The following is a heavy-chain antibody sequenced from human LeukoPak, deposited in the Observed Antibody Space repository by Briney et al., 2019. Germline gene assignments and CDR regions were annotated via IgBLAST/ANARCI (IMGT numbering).Heavy chain of an antibody. V-gene: IGHV3-11*01. J-gene: IGHJ4*02. CDR3: AKRSAYYDSRGYYFPFEY. CDR1: GFTFSDYY. CDR2: ISSSGSTI. D-gene: IGHD3-22*01. Sequence: GGSLRLSCAASGFTFSDYYMSWIRQAPGKGLEWVSYISSSGSTIYYADSVKGRFTISRDNSKNTLYLQMNSLRAEDTAVYYCAKRSAYYDSRGYYFPFEYWGQGTLVTVSS.